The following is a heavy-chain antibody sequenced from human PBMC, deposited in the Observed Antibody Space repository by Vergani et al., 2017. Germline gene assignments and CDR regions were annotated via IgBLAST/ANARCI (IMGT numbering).Heavy chain of an antibody. CDR1: GGTFSSYA. CDR3: AREESEWERTDNWFDP. Sequence: QVQLVQSGAEVKKPGSSVKVSCKASGGTFSSYAISWVRQAPGQGLEWMGGIIPIFGTANYAQKFQGRVTITADKSTSTAYMELSSLRSEDTAVYYCAREESEWERTDNWFDPWGQGTLVTVSS. V-gene: IGHV1-69*06. CDR2: IIPIFGTA. D-gene: IGHD1-26*01. J-gene: IGHJ5*02.